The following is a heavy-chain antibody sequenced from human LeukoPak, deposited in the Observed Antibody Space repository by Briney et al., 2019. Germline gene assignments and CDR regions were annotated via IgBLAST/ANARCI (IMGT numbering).Heavy chain of an antibody. D-gene: IGHD1-26*01. V-gene: IGHV4-59*01. CDR3: ASMGGRVNWFDP. J-gene: IGHJ5*02. Sequence: PSETLSLTCTVSGGSIGSYYWSWIGQPPGKGLEWIGYIYYSGSTNYNPSLKSRVTISVDTSKNQFSLKLSSVTAADTAVYYCASMGGRVNWFDPWGLGTLVTVSS. CDR1: GGSIGSYY. CDR2: IYYSGST.